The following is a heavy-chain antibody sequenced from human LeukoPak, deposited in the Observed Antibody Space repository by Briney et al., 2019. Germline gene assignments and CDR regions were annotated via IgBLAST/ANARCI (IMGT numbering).Heavy chain of an antibody. CDR2: IYYSGST. CDR1: VDSISSYY. V-gene: IGHV4-59*01. J-gene: IGHJ6*03. CDR3: ARGGPYYYYYYMDV. Sequence: PSETLSLTCTVSVDSISSYYWSWIRQPPGKGLEWIGYIYYSGSTNYNPSLKSRVTISVDTSNNQFSLKLSSVTAADTAVYYCARGGPYYYYYYMDVWGKGTTVTVSS. D-gene: IGHD6-25*01.